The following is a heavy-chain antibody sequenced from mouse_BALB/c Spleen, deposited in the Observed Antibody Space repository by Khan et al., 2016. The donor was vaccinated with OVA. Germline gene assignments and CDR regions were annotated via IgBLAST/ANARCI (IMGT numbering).Heavy chain of an antibody. V-gene: IGHV5-6*01. CDR1: GFTFSSYG. CDR3: ASQLTGSFAY. D-gene: IGHD4-1*01. J-gene: IGHJ3*01. CDR2: ISSAGDYT. Sequence: EVELVESGGDLVKPGGSLKLSCAASGFTFSSYGMSWVRQTPDKRLEWVATISSAGDYTYYPDNVKGRFTISRDNAKNTLYLQMSSLKSEDTAMFYCASQLTGSFAYWGQGTLVTVSA.